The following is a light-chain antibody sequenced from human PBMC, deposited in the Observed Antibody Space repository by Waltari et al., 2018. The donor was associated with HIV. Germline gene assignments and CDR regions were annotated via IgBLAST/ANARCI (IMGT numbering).Light chain of an antibody. CDR2: RNN. Sequence: QSVLTQPPPASGAPGQWVTMSRSGSSSNIGGYYVYWYQHLPVSAPKLLISRNNNRPSGVPDRFSGSKYDTSASLAISGLRSEDEADYYCAAWDDSLSGVLFGGGTKLTVL. CDR1: SSNIGGYY. V-gene: IGLV1-47*01. J-gene: IGLJ3*02. CDR3: AAWDDSLSGVL.